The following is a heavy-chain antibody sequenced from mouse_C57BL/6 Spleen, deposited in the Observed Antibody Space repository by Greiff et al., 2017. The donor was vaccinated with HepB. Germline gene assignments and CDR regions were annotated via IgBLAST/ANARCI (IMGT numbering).Heavy chain of an antibody. CDR3: ARIRITTVVATGDYFDY. CDR2: IYPGDGDT. CDR1: GYAFSSSW. V-gene: IGHV1-82*01. J-gene: IGHJ2*01. D-gene: IGHD1-1*01. Sequence: VQLQQSGPELVKPGASVKISCKASGYAFSSSWMNWVKQRPGKGLEWIGRIYPGDGDTNYNGKFKGKATLTADKSSSTAYMQLSSLTSEDSAVYFCARIRITTVVATGDYFDYWGQGTTLTVSS.